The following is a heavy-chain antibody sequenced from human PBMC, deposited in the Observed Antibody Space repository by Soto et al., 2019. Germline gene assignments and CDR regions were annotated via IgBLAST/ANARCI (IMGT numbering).Heavy chain of an antibody. CDR2: ISGSGGST. Sequence: GGSLRLSCAASEFIFSDYAMHWVRQTPGKGLEWVSVISGSGGSTYYADSVKGRFTISRDNSKNTLYLQMNSLRAEDTAVYYCARRSSSWYFDYWGQGTLVTVSS. D-gene: IGHD6-13*01. CDR3: ARRSSSWYFDY. CDR1: EFIFSDYA. J-gene: IGHJ4*02. V-gene: IGHV3-23*01.